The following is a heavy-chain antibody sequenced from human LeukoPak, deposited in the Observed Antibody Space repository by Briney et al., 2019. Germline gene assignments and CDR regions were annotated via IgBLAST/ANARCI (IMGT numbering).Heavy chain of an antibody. CDR1: GFTSSSYA. CDR3: AKDSSRLGDLTVDY. Sequence: GGSLRLSCAASGFTSSSYAMSWVRQAPGKGLEWVSAISGSGGSTYYADSVKGRFTISRDNSKNTLYLQMNSLRAEDTAVYYCAKDSSRLGDLTVDYWGQGTLVTVSS. D-gene: IGHD3-16*01. CDR2: ISGSGGST. V-gene: IGHV3-23*01. J-gene: IGHJ4*02.